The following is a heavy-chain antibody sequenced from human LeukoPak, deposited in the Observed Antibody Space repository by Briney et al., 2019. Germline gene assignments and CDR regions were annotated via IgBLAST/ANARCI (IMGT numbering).Heavy chain of an antibody. Sequence: SETLSLTCTVSGGSISSSSYYWGWIRQPPGKGLEWIGSIYYSGSTYYNPSLKSRVTISVDTSKNQFSLKLSSVTAADTAVYYCARDPVSKNYYYYGMDVWGQGTTVTVSS. CDR3: ARDPVSKNYYYYGMDV. V-gene: IGHV4-39*07. CDR2: IYYSGST. CDR1: GGSISSSSYY. J-gene: IGHJ6*02. D-gene: IGHD2-2*01.